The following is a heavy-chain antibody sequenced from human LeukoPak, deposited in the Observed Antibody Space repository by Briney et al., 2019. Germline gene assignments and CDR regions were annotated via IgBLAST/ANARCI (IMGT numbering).Heavy chain of an antibody. V-gene: IGHV1-69*01. CDR2: IIPIFGTA. CDR1: GGTFSSYA. D-gene: IGHD3-22*01. CDR3: ARDAADDSSGYYGYYGMDV. J-gene: IGHJ6*02. Sequence: GSSVKVSCKASGGTFSSYAISWVRQAPGQGLEWMGGIIPIFGTANYAQKFQGRVTITVDESTITAYMELSSLRSEDTAVYYCARDAADDSSGYYGYYGMDVWGQGTTVTVSS.